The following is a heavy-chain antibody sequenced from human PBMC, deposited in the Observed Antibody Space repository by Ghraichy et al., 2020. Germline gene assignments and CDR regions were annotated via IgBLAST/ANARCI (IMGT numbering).Heavy chain of an antibody. D-gene: IGHD3-22*01. CDR2: ISYDGSNK. V-gene: IGHV3-30-3*01. Sequence: GGSLRLSCAASGFTFSSYAMHWVRQAPGKGLEWVAVISYDGSNKYYADSVKGRFTISRDNSKNTLYLQMNSLRAEDTAVYYCARDQQAGGYYRYYFDYWGQGTLVTVSS. CDR1: GFTFSSYA. J-gene: IGHJ4*02. CDR3: ARDQQAGGYYRYYFDY.